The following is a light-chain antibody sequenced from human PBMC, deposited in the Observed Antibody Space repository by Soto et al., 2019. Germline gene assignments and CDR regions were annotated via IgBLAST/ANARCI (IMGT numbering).Light chain of an antibody. CDR3: HQYNNWYT. V-gene: IGKV3-15*01. CDR1: QSVSLN. CDR2: GAS. Sequence: EIVMTQSPATLSVSPGERATLSCRASQSVSLNLAWYQQKPGQAPRLLIYGASTRATGIPARFSGSGSGTEFSLTISSLQSEDFAVYYCHQYNNWYTFGQGTKLEMK. J-gene: IGKJ2*01.